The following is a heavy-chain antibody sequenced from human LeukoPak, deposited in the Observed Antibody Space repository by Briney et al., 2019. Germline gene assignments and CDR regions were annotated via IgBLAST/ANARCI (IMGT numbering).Heavy chain of an antibody. CDR3: AKWVQDYYGSGSYYPPPPSSDY. Sequence: GRSLRLSCVAAGSTFSSYSIHSVRQAPGKGLEWVAFIRYDGSNTYYADSVKGRFTISRDNSKNTLYLKMNSLRAEDTAVYYCAKWVQDYYGSGSYYPPPPSSDYWGQGTLVTVSS. CDR2: IRYDGSNT. CDR1: GSTFSSYS. V-gene: IGHV3-30*02. D-gene: IGHD3-10*01. J-gene: IGHJ4*02.